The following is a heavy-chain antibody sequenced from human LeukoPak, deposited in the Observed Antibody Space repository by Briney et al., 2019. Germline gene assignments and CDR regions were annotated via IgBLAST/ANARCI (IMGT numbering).Heavy chain of an antibody. Sequence: SQTLSLTCTVSGGSISSDIYYWSWIRQPAGKGLEWIGRIYSSGSTNYNPSLKSRVTISVDTSKKQFSLKLSSVTAADTAVYYCANSLYGDFDYWGQGTLVTVSS. V-gene: IGHV4-61*02. CDR2: IYSSGST. CDR1: GGSISSDIYY. CDR3: ANSLYGDFDY. J-gene: IGHJ4*02. D-gene: IGHD4-17*01.